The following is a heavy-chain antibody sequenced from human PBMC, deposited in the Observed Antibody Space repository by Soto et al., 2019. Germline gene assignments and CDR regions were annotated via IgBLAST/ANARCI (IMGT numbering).Heavy chain of an antibody. D-gene: IGHD6-13*01. CDR2: IYPGDSDT. V-gene: IGHV5-51*01. CDR3: AKTAAGGKNYYGMDV. Sequence: LGESLKMSCKGSGYSFTSYWIGWARQMPGKGLEWMGIIYPGDSDTRYSPSFQGQVTISADKSISTAYLQWSSLKASDTAMYYCAKTAAGGKNYYGMDVWGQGTTVTVS. J-gene: IGHJ6*02. CDR1: GYSFTSYW.